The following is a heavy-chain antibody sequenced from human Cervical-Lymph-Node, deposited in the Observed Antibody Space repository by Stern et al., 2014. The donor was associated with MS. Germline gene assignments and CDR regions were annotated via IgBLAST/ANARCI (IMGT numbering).Heavy chain of an antibody. CDR2: IYYSGST. V-gene: IGHV4-59*01. CDR1: GGSISSYY. D-gene: IGHD5-24*01. CDR3: ARGGGYNSIDY. J-gene: IGHJ4*02. Sequence: QLQLQESGPGLVKPSETLSLTCTASGGSISSYYWSWIRPPPGKGLEWIGHIYYSGSTNYKPSLMSGVIISVDTSKTQFSLKLRSVTAADTAVYYCARGGGYNSIDYWGQGTLVTVSS.